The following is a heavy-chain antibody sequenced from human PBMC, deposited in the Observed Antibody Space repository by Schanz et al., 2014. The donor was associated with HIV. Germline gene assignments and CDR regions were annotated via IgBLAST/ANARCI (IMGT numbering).Heavy chain of an antibody. V-gene: IGHV3-30*03. CDR1: GFTFSSSG. CDR2: ISYDGSNR. Sequence: QVQLVESGGGVVQPGRSLRLSCAASGFTFSSSGMHWVRQAPGKGLQWVAVISYDGSNRYYTDSVKGRFTISRDNSKNTLYLQMNSLRAEDTAVYYCARVANWDYYGMDVWGQGTMVTVSS. CDR3: ARVANWDYYGMDV. D-gene: IGHD3-16*01. J-gene: IGHJ6*02.